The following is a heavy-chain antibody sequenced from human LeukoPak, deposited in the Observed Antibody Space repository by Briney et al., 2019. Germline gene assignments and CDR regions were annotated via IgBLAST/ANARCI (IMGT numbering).Heavy chain of an antibody. Sequence: SETLSLTCTVSGGSISSSNYYWGWIRQPPGKGLEWIGTIYYSGTTYYNPSFETRVTISDDTYKNQSSLTLRSVTAADTAVYYCARQISDYYYYYMDVWGKGTTVTVSS. CDR3: ARQISDYYYYYMDV. D-gene: IGHD3-10*01. J-gene: IGHJ6*03. V-gene: IGHV4-39*01. CDR2: IYYSGTT. CDR1: GGSISSSNYY.